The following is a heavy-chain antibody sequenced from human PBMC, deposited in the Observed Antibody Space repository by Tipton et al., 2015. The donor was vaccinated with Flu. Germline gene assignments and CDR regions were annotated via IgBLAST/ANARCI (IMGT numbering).Heavy chain of an antibody. V-gene: IGHV4-39*07. J-gene: IGHJ4*02. CDR2: IFHSGNS. D-gene: IGHD3-10*01. CDR1: GDSIRSSDYY. Sequence: GLVKPSETLSLTCAVSGDSIRSSDYYWGWIRQPPGKGLEWIGNIFHSGNSNHNPSLRSRVTISVDTSKNQFSLKLSSVTAADTTVYYCARSTYYYGSGSADYWGQGTLVTVSS. CDR3: ARSTYYYGSGSADY.